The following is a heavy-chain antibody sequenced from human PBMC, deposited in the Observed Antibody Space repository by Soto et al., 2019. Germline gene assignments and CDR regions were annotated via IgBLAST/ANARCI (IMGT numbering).Heavy chain of an antibody. V-gene: IGHV1-18*01. Sequence: QVKLVQSGAEVKKPGASVRVSCKASGYSFTTYGVTWVRQAPGQGLEWMGWISTYNGDTRVAQQHQGRVTLTTYTSTNAAHMELRSLRSDDTAIYYCARTEGRSTRGDYWGQGTLVTVSS. CDR2: ISTYNGDT. CDR3: ARTEGRSTRGDY. J-gene: IGHJ4*02. CDR1: GYSFTTYG. D-gene: IGHD2-8*01.